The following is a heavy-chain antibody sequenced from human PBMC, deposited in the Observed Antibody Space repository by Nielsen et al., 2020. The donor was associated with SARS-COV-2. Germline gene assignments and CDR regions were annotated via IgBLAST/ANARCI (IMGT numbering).Heavy chain of an antibody. D-gene: IGHD2-2*01. Sequence: GESLKISCQGSGYSFTSYWISWVRQMPGKGLEWMGRIDPSDSYTNYSPSFQGHVTISADKSISTAYLQWSSLKASDTAMYYCARGSLGYCSSTSCYHDAFDIWGQGTMVTVSS. CDR1: GYSFTSYW. CDR2: IDPSDSYT. V-gene: IGHV5-10-1*01. CDR3: ARGSLGYCSSTSCYHDAFDI. J-gene: IGHJ3*02.